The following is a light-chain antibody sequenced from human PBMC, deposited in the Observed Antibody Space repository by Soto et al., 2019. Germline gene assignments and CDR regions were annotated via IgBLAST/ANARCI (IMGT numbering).Light chain of an antibody. CDR1: SSDVGGYNY. CDR2: EVS. Sequence: QSALTQPPSASGSPGQSVTISCTGMSSDVGGYNYVSWYQQHPGKAPKLMIYEVSKRPSGVPDRFSGSKSGNTASLTVSGLQAEDEADYYCSSYAGSNSVVFGGGTKDTVL. V-gene: IGLV2-8*01. J-gene: IGLJ2*01. CDR3: SSYAGSNSVV.